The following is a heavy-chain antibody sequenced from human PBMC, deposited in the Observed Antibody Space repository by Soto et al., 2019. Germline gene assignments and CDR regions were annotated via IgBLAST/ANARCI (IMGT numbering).Heavy chain of an antibody. V-gene: IGHV4-34*01. D-gene: IGHD3-16*01. Sequence: QVQLQQWGAGLLKPSETLSLTCAVYGGSFSGYYWSWIRQTPGKGLEWIGEVNHSGGTNYNPSLKSLVTISGDMSKNQFSLKVNSVTAADTAVYYCARSPRRPVPFNYYSKGMDVWGQGTTVTVSS. CDR2: VNHSGGT. CDR1: GGSFSGYY. J-gene: IGHJ6*02. CDR3: ARSPRRPVPFNYYSKGMDV.